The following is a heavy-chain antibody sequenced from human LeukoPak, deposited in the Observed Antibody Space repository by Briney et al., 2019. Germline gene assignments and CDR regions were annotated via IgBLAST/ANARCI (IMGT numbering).Heavy chain of an antibody. V-gene: IGHV1-24*01. J-gene: IGHJ4*02. CDR2: FDPEDGET. CDR3: ASITIYSHRIF. Sequence: ASVKVSCKASGYTFTSYGISWVRQAPGKGLEWMGGFDPEDGETIYAQKFQGRVTMTEDTSTDTAYMELSSLRSEDTAVYYCASITIYSHRIFWGQGTLVTVSS. CDR1: GYTFTSYG. D-gene: IGHD2-15*01.